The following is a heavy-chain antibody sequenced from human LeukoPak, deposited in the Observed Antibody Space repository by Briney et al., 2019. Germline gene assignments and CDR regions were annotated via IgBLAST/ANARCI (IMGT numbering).Heavy chain of an antibody. CDR1: GGSFSGYY. V-gene: IGHV4-34*01. CDR2: INHSGRT. Sequence: SETLSLTCAVYGGSFSGYYWSWIRQPPGKGLEWIGEINHSGRTNYNPSLKSRVTISVDTSKNQFSLKLSSVTAADTAVYYCARGWSSSWENFWGQATLVTGFS. J-gene: IGHJ4*02. D-gene: IGHD6-13*01. CDR3: ARGWSSSWENF.